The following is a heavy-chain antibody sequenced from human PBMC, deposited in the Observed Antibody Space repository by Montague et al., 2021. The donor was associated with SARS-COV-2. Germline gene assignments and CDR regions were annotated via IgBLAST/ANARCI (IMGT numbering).Heavy chain of an antibody. CDR3: ARYYERSWDV. Sequence: SETLSLTCTVSGVAISYGDWSWIRQPPGKGLEWIVTIFENGDTDHNPSLKSRVTGSEDTSQNQFSLRLSPVAAADTALYYCARYYERSWDVWGQGTTVTVSS. CDR2: IFENGDT. V-gene: IGHV4-4*09. CDR1: GVAISYGD. J-gene: IGHJ6*02. D-gene: IGHD3-16*01.